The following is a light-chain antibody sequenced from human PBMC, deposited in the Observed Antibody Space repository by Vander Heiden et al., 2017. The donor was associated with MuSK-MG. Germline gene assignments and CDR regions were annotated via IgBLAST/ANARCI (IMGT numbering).Light chain of an antibody. CDR3: SSRDSSGDHVI. Sequence: SSELTQDPAVSVALRQTVRISCQGDSLRSHYESWYQQKPGQAPVLVIYSKSSRPSGIPDRFSGSSSGNTASLTITGAQAEDEADYYCSSRDSSGDHVIFGGGTKLTVL. J-gene: IGLJ2*01. CDR1: SLRSHY. V-gene: IGLV3-19*01. CDR2: SKS.